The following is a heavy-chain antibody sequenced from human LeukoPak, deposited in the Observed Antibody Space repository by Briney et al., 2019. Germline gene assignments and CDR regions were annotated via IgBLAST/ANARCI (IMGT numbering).Heavy chain of an antibody. CDR2: IYSSGST. J-gene: IGHJ4*02. D-gene: IGHD4-23*01. CDR3: ARGPLVGGQLRGGLDY. CDR1: GDSIRSFY. Sequence: PSETLSLTCTVSGDSIRSFYWSWIRQPAGKGLEWIGRIYSSGSTNFNPSLKSRVTMSVDTSKNQFSLKLTSVTAADTAVYYCARGPLVGGQLRGGLDYWGQGTLVTVSP. V-gene: IGHV4-4*07.